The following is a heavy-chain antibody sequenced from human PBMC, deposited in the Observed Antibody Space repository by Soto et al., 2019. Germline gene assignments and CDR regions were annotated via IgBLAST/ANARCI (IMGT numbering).Heavy chain of an antibody. CDR1: GFTFSSYG. CDR3: AKTMNSWGFGELFRYMDV. D-gene: IGHD3-10*01. Sequence: GGSLRLSCAASGFTFSSYGMHWVRQAPGKGLEWVAVISYDGSNKYFADSVKGRFTISRDNSKNTLYLQMNSLRAEDTALYYCAKTMNSWGFGELFRYMDVWGKGTTVTVSS. J-gene: IGHJ6*03. CDR2: ISYDGSNK. V-gene: IGHV3-30*18.